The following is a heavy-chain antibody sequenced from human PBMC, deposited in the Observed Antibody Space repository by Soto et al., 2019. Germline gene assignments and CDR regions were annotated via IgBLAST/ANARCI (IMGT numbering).Heavy chain of an antibody. CDR2: ISAYNGNT. V-gene: IGHV1-18*01. J-gene: IGHJ4*02. CDR1: GYTFTSYD. D-gene: IGHD2-15*01. Sequence: ASVKVSCKASGYTFTSYDVMWVRQATGQGLEWMGWISAYNGNTNYAQKLQGRVTMTTDTSTSTAYMELRSLRSDDTAVYYCARCLGVVVPRGVDYWGQGTLVTVSS. CDR3: ARCLGVVVPRGVDY.